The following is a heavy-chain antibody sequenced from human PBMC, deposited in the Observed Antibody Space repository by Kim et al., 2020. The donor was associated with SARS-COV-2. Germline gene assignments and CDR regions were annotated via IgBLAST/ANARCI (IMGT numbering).Heavy chain of an antibody. V-gene: IGHV1-69*01. CDR3: ASVAAAGKYYFDY. J-gene: IGHJ4*02. Sequence: AQKFQGRVTITADESTSTAYMELSSLRSEDTAVYYCASVAAAGKYYFDYWGQGTLVTVSS. D-gene: IGHD6-13*01.